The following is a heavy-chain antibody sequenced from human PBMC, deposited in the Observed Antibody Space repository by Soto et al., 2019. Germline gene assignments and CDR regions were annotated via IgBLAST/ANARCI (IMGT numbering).Heavy chain of an antibody. CDR2: IYYSGST. CDR1: GGSISSGDYY. CDR3: ARQVTTNIWFDP. V-gene: IGHV4-30-4*01. D-gene: IGHD4-17*01. J-gene: IGHJ5*02. Sequence: PSETLSLTCTVSGGSISSGDYYWSWIRQPPGKGLEWIGYIYYSGSTYYNPSPRSRVTISVDTSKNQFSLKLSSVTAADTAVYYCARQVTTNIWFDPWGQGTLVTVSS.